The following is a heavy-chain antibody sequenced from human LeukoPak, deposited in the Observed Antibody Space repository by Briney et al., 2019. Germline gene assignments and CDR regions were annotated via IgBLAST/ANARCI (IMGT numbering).Heavy chain of an antibody. CDR1: GFTFTSQS. D-gene: IGHD6-19*01. V-gene: IGHV3-23*01. CDR3: VKPNLAVAGTRYFDY. J-gene: IGHJ4*02. CDR2: VSNSGDST. Sequence: QSGGSLRLFCAASGFTFTSQSMRWVRQAPGEWLEWVSGVSNSGDSTYNAVSVNGRFTISRDNSKNTLYLQMSSLRVEDTAVYYCVKPNLAVAGTRYFDYWGQGTLVTVSS.